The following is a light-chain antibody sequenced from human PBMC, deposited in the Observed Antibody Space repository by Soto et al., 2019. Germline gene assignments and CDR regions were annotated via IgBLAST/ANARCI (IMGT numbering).Light chain of an antibody. Sequence: DIQMTQSPSSLSASVGDRVTVTCRASQSITTYLNWYQQKPGKAPKLLIYAASSLQSGVPSRFSGSGSGTDFTLTITSLQPEDFATYLWQQSYGTPWTFGQGTKVEIK. V-gene: IGKV1-39*01. CDR1: QSITTY. CDR2: AAS. J-gene: IGKJ1*01. CDR3: QQSYGTPWT.